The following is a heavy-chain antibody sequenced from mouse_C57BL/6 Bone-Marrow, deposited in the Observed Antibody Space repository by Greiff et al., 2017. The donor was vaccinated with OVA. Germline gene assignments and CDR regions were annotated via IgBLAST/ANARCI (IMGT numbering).Heavy chain of an antibody. CDR1: GFTFSDYY. Sequence: EVLLVESEGGLVQPGSSMKLSCTASGFTFSDYYMAWVRQVPEKGLEWVANINSDGSSTYYLASLKSRFSISRDNAKNILYLQMSSLKSEDTATYYCAREGGFYYAMDYWGQGTSVTVSS. V-gene: IGHV5-16*01. CDR3: AREGGFYYAMDY. D-gene: IGHD1-1*02. J-gene: IGHJ4*01. CDR2: INSDGSST.